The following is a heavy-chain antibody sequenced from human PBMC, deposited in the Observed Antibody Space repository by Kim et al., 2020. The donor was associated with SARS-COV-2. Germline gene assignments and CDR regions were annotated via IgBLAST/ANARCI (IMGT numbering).Heavy chain of an antibody. Sequence: SQTLSLTCAISGDSVSSNSAAWSWIRQSPSRGLEWLGRTYYRSKWYNDYAVSVKSRITINPDTSKNQFSLQLNSVTPEDTAMYYCAEGLLSSFDYWGQGTLVTVSS. D-gene: IGHD1-26*01. J-gene: IGHJ4*02. CDR1: GDSVSSNSAA. CDR2: TYYRSKWYN. V-gene: IGHV6-1*01. CDR3: AEGLLSSFDY.